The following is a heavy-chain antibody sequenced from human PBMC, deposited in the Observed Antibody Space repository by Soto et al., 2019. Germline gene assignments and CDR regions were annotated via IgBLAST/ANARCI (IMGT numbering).Heavy chain of an antibody. V-gene: IGHV3-30*18. CDR3: VKQSGSGSYFTVGTGGHLEC. CDR1: GFTFNNYG. CDR2: ISFDGRNT. Sequence: WGSLRLSWAASGFTFNNYGMHWVRQAPGKGLEWVVVISFDGRNTYYADSVKGRFTISRDNSKNTLYLQMTSLRAEDTAVYYCVKQSGSGSYFTVGTGGHLECWDQGTLVTVAS. J-gene: IGHJ4*02. D-gene: IGHD3-10*01.